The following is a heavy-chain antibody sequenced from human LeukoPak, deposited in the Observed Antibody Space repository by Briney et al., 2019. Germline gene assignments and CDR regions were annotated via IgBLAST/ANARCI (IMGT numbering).Heavy chain of an antibody. J-gene: IGHJ4*02. CDR1: GYTFTSYG. CDR2: ISAYNDNT. CDR3: ARDGGATVTPEFDY. D-gene: IGHD4-17*01. V-gene: IGHV1-18*01. Sequence: ASVKVSCKASGYTFTSYGISWVRQAPGQGLEWMGWISAYNDNTNYAQKLQGKVTMTTDTSTSTAYMELRSLRSDDTAVYYCARDGGATVTPEFDYWGQGTLVTVSS.